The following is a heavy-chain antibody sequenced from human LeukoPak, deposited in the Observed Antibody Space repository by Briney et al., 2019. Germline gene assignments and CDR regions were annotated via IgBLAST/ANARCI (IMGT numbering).Heavy chain of an antibody. Sequence: PGGSLRLSCAASGFTFSSYEMNWVRQAPGKGLEWVSYISSSGSTIYYADSVKGRFTISRDNAKNSLYLQMNSLRAEDTAVYYCASGGLQLWGPNFGGQGTLVNISS. V-gene: IGHV3-48*03. D-gene: IGHD5-18*01. CDR1: GFTFSSYE. J-gene: IGHJ4*02. CDR2: ISSSGSTI. CDR3: ASGGLQLWGPNF.